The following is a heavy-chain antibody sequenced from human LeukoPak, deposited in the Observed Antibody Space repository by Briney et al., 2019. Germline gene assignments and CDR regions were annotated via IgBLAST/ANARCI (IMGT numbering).Heavy chain of an antibody. D-gene: IGHD6-13*01. CDR3: ARPLYSSSTD. CDR1: GFNLSRYA. J-gene: IGHJ4*02. CDR2: IKQDGSEK. V-gene: IGHV3-7*01. Sequence: GGSLRLSCAASGFNLSRYAMNWVRQAPGKGLEWVANIKQDGSEKYYVDSVKGRFTISRDNAKNSLYLQMNSLRAEDTAVYYCARPLYSSSTDWGQGTLVTVSS.